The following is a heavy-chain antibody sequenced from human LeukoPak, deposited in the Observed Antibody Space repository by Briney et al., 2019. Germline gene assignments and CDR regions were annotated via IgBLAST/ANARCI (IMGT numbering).Heavy chain of an antibody. J-gene: IGHJ4*02. Sequence: GGSLRLSCAASGFTFSSYWMSWVRQAPGKGLEWVANIKQDGSEKYHVDSVKGRFTISTDNAKNSLYLHRHSLRAEDTAVYHCARDRARSSSSWYGVVEGPQDFDYWRQGTLVTVSS. CDR3: ARDRARSSSSWYGVVEGPQDFDY. CDR2: IKQDGSEK. D-gene: IGHD6-13*01. V-gene: IGHV3-7*01. CDR1: GFTFSSYW.